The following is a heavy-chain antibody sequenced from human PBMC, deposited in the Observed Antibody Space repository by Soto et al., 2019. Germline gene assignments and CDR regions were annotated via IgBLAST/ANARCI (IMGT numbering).Heavy chain of an antibody. J-gene: IGHJ5*02. CDR3: AAELYLGGECCHFDH. Sequence: SVRVSCKTSGFVFRNSAVQWVRQARGQRLEWIGYIGVSGGNTNYAQTDQERITITRDVSTSTAYLELSSLTSEDTAVYYCAAELYLGGECCHFDHWGQGTLVTVSS. CDR1: GFVFRNSA. D-gene: IGHD2-21*01. CDR2: IGVSGGNT. V-gene: IGHV1-58*01.